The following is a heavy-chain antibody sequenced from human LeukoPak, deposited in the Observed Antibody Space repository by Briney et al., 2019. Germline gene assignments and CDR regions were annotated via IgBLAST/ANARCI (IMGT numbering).Heavy chain of an antibody. Sequence: SETLSLTCTVSGGSISSYYWSWIRQPPGKGLEWIGYIYYSGSTNSNPSLKSRVTISVDTSKNQFSLKLSSVTAADTAVYYCARRGIAVAGTRRLYYYLDYWGQGTLVTVSS. CDR1: GGSISSYY. CDR2: IYYSGST. V-gene: IGHV4-59*01. D-gene: IGHD6-19*01. J-gene: IGHJ4*02. CDR3: ARRGIAVAGTRRLYYYLDY.